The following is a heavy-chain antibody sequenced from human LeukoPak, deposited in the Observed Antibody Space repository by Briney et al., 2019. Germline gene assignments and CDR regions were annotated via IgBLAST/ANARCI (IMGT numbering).Heavy chain of an antibody. V-gene: IGHV3-33*01. CDR3: AREYHYGSDSNAFDM. CDR2: IWYDGSNK. J-gene: IGHJ3*02. Sequence: PGGSLRLSCAASGFTFSSYGMHWVRQAPGKGLEWVAVIWYDGSNKYYADSVKGRFTISRDNSKNTVYLQMNSLRAEDTAVYYCAREYHYGSDSNAFDMWGQGTMVTVSS. CDR1: GFTFSSYG. D-gene: IGHD3-10*01.